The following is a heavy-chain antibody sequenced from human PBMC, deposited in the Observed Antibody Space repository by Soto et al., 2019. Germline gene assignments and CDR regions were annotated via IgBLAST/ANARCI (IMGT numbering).Heavy chain of an antibody. D-gene: IGHD2-15*01. V-gene: IGHV3-23*01. CDR3: AKDQGYCSGGSCYVSYYFDY. Sequence: GGSLRLSCAASGFTFSSYAMSWVRQAPGKGLEWVSAISGSGGSTYYADSVKGRFTISRDNSKNTLYLQMNSLRAEDTAVYYCAKDQGYCSGGSCYVSYYFDYWGQGTLVTVSS. CDR1: GFTFSSYA. J-gene: IGHJ4*02. CDR2: ISGSGGST.